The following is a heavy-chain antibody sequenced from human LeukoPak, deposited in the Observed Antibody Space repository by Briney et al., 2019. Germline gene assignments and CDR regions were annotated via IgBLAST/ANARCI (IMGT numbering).Heavy chain of an antibody. J-gene: IGHJ4*02. Sequence: GGSLRLSCAASGFTFSSYSMNWVRQAPGKGLEWVSSISSSSSYIYYADSVKGRFTISSDNAKNSLYLQMNSLRAEYTAVYYCARESTEIVLMVYAEEEGFDYWGQGTLVTVSS. CDR2: ISSSSSYI. CDR3: ARESTEIVLMVYAEEEGFDY. D-gene: IGHD2-8*01. CDR1: GFTFSSYS. V-gene: IGHV3-21*04.